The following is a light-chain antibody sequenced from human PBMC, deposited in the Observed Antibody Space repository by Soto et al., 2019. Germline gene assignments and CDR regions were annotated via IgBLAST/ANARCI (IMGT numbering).Light chain of an antibody. CDR3: QQYYSYPYT. Sequence: AIRMTQSPSSFSASTGDRVTITCRASQDISSYLAWYQQKPGKAPNLLIYAASTLQSGVPARFSGSGSGTNFTLTISCLQSEDFAAYYCQQYYSYPYTFGQGTRLEI. CDR2: AAS. V-gene: IGKV1-8*01. CDR1: QDISSY. J-gene: IGKJ2*01.